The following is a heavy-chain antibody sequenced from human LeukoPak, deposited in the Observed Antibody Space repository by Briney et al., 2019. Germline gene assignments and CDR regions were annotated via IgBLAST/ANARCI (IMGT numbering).Heavy chain of an antibody. V-gene: IGHV4-34*01. CDR3: ARVGYSHAFDI. CDR2: INHSGST. Sequence: SETLSLTCAVYGGSFSGYYWSWIRQPPGKGLEWIGEINHSGSTNYNPSLKSRVTISVDTSKNQFSLKLSSVTAADTAVYYCARVGYSHAFDIWGQGTMVTVSS. CDR1: GGSFSGYY. D-gene: IGHD6-13*01. J-gene: IGHJ3*02.